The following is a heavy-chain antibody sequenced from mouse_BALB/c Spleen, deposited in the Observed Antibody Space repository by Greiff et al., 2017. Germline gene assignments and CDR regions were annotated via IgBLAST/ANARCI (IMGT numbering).Heavy chain of an antibody. D-gene: IGHD2-1*01. V-gene: IGHV3-2*02. CDR3: AREDGNYVGYFDV. Sequence: EVQRVESGPGLVKPSQSLSLTCTVTGYSITSDYAWNWIRQFPGNKLEWMGYISYSGSTSYNPSLKSRISITRDTSKNQFFLQLNSVTTEDTATYYCAREDGNYVGYFDVWGAGTTVTVSS. CDR1: GYSITSDYA. J-gene: IGHJ1*01. CDR2: ISYSGST.